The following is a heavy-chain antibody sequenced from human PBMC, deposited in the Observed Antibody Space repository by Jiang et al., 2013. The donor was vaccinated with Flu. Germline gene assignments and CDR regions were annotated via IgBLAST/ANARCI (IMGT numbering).Heavy chain of an antibody. CDR1: GGTFSSYA. V-gene: IGHV1-69*06. CDR2: IIPIFGTA. D-gene: IGHD4-17*01. CDR3: ARGLYGDYVTSPPH. J-gene: IGHJ4*02. Sequence: CKASGGTFSSYAISWVRQAPGQGLEWMGGIIPIFGTANYAQKFQGRVTITADKSTSTAYMELSSLRSEDTAVYYCARGLYGDYVTSPPHWGQGTLVTVSS.